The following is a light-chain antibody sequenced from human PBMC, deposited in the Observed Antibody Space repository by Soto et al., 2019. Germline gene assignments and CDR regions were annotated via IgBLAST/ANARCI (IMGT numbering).Light chain of an antibody. CDR2: EVS. CDR1: SSDVGNYNL. CDR3: CSYAGSSNWV. J-gene: IGLJ3*02. V-gene: IGLV2-23*02. Sequence: QSALTQPASVSGSPGQSITISCTGTSSDVGNYNLVSWYQQHPGKAPKLMIYEVSKRPSGVSNRFSGSKSGNTASLTISGLQAEDEADYYCCSYAGSSNWVFGGGTKLTVL.